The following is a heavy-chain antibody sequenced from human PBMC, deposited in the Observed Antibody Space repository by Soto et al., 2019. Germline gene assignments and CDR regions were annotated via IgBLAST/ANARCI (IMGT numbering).Heavy chain of an antibody. V-gene: IGHV4-59*08. CDR2: VHHSWGS. CDR1: GGSISSYY. CDR3: ARQGFGPLHGLVDV. J-gene: IGHJ6*02. Sequence: QVQLQESGPGLVKPSETLSLSCTVSGGSISSYYWSWFRQSPGKRMEWIGYVHHSWGSSYNPSLRSRAPISLDTSKSQFSLKVTSVPATDTAVYYCARQGFGPLHGLVDVWGQGTTVTVSS. D-gene: IGHD3-10*01.